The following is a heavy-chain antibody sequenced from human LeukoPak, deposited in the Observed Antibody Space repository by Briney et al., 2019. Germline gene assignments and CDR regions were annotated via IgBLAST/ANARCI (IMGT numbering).Heavy chain of an antibody. Sequence: GGSLRLSCAASGFTFSSYAMSWVRQTPGKGLEWVSAISGSGGSTYYADSVKGRFTFSRDNSKNTLYLQVNSLRAEDTAVYYCAKDIVVEAANGGTFDYWGQGTLVTVSS. V-gene: IGHV3-23*01. CDR3: AKDIVVEAANGGTFDY. D-gene: IGHD2-15*01. J-gene: IGHJ4*02. CDR1: GFTFSSYA. CDR2: ISGSGGST.